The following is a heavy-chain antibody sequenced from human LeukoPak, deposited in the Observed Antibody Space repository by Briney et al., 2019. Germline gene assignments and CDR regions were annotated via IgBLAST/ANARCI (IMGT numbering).Heavy chain of an antibody. CDR3: ARGLETKGGYDFDY. V-gene: IGHV1-8*01. CDR1: GYTFTSYD. D-gene: IGHD5-12*01. J-gene: IGHJ4*02. CDR2: MNPNSGNT. Sequence: GASVKVSCKASGYTFTSYDINWVRQATGQGLEWMGWMNPNSGNTGYAQKFQGRVTMTRNTSISTAYMELSSLRSEDTAVYYCARGLETKGGYDFDYWGQGTLVTVSS.